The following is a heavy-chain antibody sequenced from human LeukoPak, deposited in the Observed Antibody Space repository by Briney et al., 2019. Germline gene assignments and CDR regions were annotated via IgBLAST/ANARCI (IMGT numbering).Heavy chain of an antibody. CDR3: ARGKNSYSSSSN. CDR1: GYTFTSYG. Sequence: ASVKVSCKASGYTFTSYGISWVRQAPGQGLEWMGWISAYNGNTNYAQKFQGKVTMTRDTSISTAYMELSRLGSDDTAVYYCARGKNSYSSSSNWGQGTLVTVSS. V-gene: IGHV1-18*01. CDR2: ISAYNGNT. D-gene: IGHD6-13*01. J-gene: IGHJ4*02.